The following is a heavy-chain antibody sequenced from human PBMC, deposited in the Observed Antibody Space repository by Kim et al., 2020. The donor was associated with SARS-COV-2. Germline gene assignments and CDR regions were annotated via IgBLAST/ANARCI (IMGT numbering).Heavy chain of an antibody. Sequence: GGSLRLSCEASGFTFSNYWMSWVRQAPGKGLEWVANINQGGHERYYVDSVRGRFTISRDNAKNSLYLQMNSLRAEDTAVYYCARDPTYGSGSYLVDYWGRGTLVTVSS. V-gene: IGHV3-7*01. CDR1: GFTFSNYW. CDR2: INQGGHER. J-gene: IGHJ4*02. CDR3: ARDPTYGSGSYLVDY. D-gene: IGHD3-10*01.